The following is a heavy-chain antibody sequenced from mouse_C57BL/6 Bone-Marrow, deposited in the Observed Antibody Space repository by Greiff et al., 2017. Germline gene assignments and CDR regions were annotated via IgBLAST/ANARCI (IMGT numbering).Heavy chain of an antibody. J-gene: IGHJ3*01. V-gene: IGHV1-52*01. CDR3: ARQDGSGFFAY. Sequence: QVQLQQPGAELVRPGSSVKLSCKASGYTFTSYWMHWVKQRPIQGLEWIGNIDPSDSETHYNQKFKDKATLTVDKSSSTAYMQLSSLTSEDSAVYYCARQDGSGFFAYWGQGTLVTVSA. D-gene: IGHD3-2*02. CDR1: GYTFTSYW. CDR2: IDPSDSET.